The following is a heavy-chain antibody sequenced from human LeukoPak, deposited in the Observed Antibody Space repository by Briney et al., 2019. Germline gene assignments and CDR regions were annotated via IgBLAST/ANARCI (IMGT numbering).Heavy chain of an antibody. CDR2: ISGSGGST. D-gene: IGHD1-26*01. Sequence: GGSLRLSCAAPGFTFSSYAMSWVRQAPGKGLEWVSAISGSGGSTYYADSVKGRFTISRDNSKNTPYLQMNSLRAEDTAVYYCAIPVGATRGAGGYWGQGTLVTVSS. CDR3: AIPVGATRGAGGY. CDR1: GFTFSSYA. J-gene: IGHJ4*02. V-gene: IGHV3-23*01.